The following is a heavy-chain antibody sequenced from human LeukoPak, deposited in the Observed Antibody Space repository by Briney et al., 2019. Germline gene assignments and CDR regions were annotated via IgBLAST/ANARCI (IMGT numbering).Heavy chain of an antibody. D-gene: IGHD2-2*01. J-gene: IGHJ4*02. CDR2: IYYSGST. CDR3: ARLHIVVVPAANFDY. V-gene: IGHV4-59*08. Sequence: SETLSLTCTVSGGSISSYYWSWIRQPPGKGLEWIGYIYYSGSTNYNPSLKSRVAISVDTSKNQFSLKLSSVTAADTAVYYCARLHIVVVPAANFDYWGQGTLVTVSS. CDR1: GGSISSYY.